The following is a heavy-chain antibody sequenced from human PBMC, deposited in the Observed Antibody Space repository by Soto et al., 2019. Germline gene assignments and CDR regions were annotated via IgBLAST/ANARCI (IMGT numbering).Heavy chain of an antibody. CDR3: AKDPPSPWTANWLDP. CDR2: ISSSGGSR. CDR1: GFNFNTFA. J-gene: IGHJ5*02. D-gene: IGHD1-1*01. V-gene: IGHV3-23*01. Sequence: PGGSLRLSCAAAGFNFNTFAMSWIRQAPGKGLEWVSHISSSGGSRDYADSVRGRFFISRDNSKNVLFLQMTSLRVDDTATYYCAKDPPSPWTANWLDPWGKGTLVTVSS.